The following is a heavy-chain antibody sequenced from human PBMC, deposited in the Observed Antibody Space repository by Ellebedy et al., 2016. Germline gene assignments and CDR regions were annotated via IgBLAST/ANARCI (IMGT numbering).Heavy chain of an antibody. J-gene: IGHJ4*02. Sequence: ASVKVSCXASGYTFMNHDIIWVRQAPGQGLEWMGGTNNRNHAQKFQGRVTMTTDSSTNTAYLELRTLTFDDTALYYCARGARDGVGASEAHYDLWGQGTLVTVSS. D-gene: IGHD1-26*01. CDR3: ARGARDGVGASEAHYDL. V-gene: IGHV1-18*01. CDR2: TNNR. CDR1: GYTFMNHD.